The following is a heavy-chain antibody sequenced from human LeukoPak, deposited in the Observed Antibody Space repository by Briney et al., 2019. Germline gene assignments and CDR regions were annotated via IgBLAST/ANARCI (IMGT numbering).Heavy chain of an antibody. CDR1: GFTFNNYA. V-gene: IGHV3-23*01. D-gene: IGHD4-23*01. Sequence: GGSLRLSCAAAGFTFNNYAMSWVRQAPGKGLEWVSAISGSGGTNYADSVKGRFIISRDNSKNTLYLQMNSLRAEDTAIYYCAKHPSVGNFEYWGQGTLVTVSS. CDR3: AKHPSVGNFEY. J-gene: IGHJ4*02. CDR2: ISGSGGT.